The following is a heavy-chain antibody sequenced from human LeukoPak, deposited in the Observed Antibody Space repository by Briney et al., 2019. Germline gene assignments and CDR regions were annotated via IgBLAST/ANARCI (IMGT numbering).Heavy chain of an antibody. Sequence: SETLSLTCTVSGGSTSSYYWSWIRQPPGKGLEWIGYIYYSGSTNYNPSLKSRVTISVDTSKNQFSLKLSSVTAADTAVYYCARGGRWLQFGAFDIWGQGTMVTVS. D-gene: IGHD5-24*01. J-gene: IGHJ3*02. CDR1: GGSTSSYY. CDR3: ARGGRWLQFGAFDI. CDR2: IYYSGST. V-gene: IGHV4-59*01.